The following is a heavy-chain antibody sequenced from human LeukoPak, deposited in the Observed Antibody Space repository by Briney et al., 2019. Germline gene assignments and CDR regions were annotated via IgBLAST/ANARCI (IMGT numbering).Heavy chain of an antibody. CDR1: GFTVSSNY. CDR2: IYSGGST. CDR3: AKDRSGSSWFD. J-gene: IGHJ4*02. D-gene: IGHD6-13*01. Sequence: GGSLRLSCAASGFTVSSNYMSWVRQAPGKGLEWVSVIYSGGSTYYADSVKGRFTISRDNSKNTLYLQMNSLRAEDTAVYYCAKDRSGSSWFDWGQGTLVTVSS. V-gene: IGHV3-66*01.